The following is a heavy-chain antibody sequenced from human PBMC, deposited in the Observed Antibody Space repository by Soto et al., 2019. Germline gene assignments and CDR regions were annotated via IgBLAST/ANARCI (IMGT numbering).Heavy chain of an antibody. Sequence: QVQLQESGPGLVKPSQTLSLTCTVSGGSISSGDYYWRWIRQLPGKGLEWIGYIYYSGSTYYNPSPKGRFTISVDTSKNQFSLKLSSVTAADTAVYYCARASPVVTDVWGQGTTVTVSS. CDR1: GGSISSGDYY. CDR3: ARASPVVTDV. CDR2: IYYSGST. J-gene: IGHJ6*02. V-gene: IGHV4-30-4*01. D-gene: IGHD5-18*01.